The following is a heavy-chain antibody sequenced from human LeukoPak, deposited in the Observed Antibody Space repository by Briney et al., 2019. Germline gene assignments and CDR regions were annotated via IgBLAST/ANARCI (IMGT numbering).Heavy chain of an antibody. D-gene: IGHD2-8*01. CDR1: GFTFSNYG. J-gene: IGHJ4*02. Sequence: GGSLRLSCAASGFTFSNYGMHWVRQAPGKGLEWVAFIWYDGSNRYYADSVKGRFTVSRDNSENTLFLQMSSLRTEDTAVYYCVKDPLGFCTRATCRYLDSWGQGTLVTVSS. CDR3: VKDPLGFCTRATCRYLDS. V-gene: IGHV3-30*02. CDR2: IWYDGSNR.